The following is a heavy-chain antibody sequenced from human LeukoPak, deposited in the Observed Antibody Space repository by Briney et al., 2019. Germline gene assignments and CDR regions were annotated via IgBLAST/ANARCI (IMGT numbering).Heavy chain of an antibody. J-gene: IGHJ5*02. CDR3: ARSPDIVVVPAAMVGWFDP. Sequence: SETLSLTCTVSGGSISSGSYYWSWIRQPAGKGLEWIGRIYTSGSTNYNPSLKSRVTISVDTSKNQFSLKLSSVTAADTAVYYCARSPDIVVVPAAMVGWFDPWGQGTLVTVSS. D-gene: IGHD2-2*01. V-gene: IGHV4-61*02. CDR1: GGSISSGSYY. CDR2: IYTSGST.